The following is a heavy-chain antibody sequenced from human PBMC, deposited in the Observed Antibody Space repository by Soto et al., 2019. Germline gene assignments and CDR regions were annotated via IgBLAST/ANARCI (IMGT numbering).Heavy chain of an antibody. CDR2: INHSGST. J-gene: IGHJ6*02. V-gene: IGHV4-34*01. CDR3: ARGDDVLTGYAGDYGMDV. CDR1: GGSFSGYY. Sequence: QVQLQQWGAGLLKPSETLSLTCAVYGGSFSGYYWSWTRQPPGKGLEWIGEINHSGSTNYNPSLKSRVTISVDTSKNQFSLKLSSVTAADTAVYYCARGDDVLTGYAGDYGMDVWGQGTTVTVSS. D-gene: IGHD3-9*01.